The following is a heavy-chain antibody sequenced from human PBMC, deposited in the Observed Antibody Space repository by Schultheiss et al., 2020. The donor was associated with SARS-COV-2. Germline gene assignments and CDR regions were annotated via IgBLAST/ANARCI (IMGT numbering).Heavy chain of an antibody. Sequence: GESLKISCKGSGYDFTSYWIGWVRQMPGKGLEWMGITYPVNSDTRYSPSFQGQVTVSADRSLSTAYLQWSSLKASDTAMYYCARGVAGTINWFDPWGQGTLVTVSS. CDR1: GYDFTSYW. J-gene: IGHJ5*02. CDR2: TYPVNSDT. CDR3: ARGVAGTINWFDP. D-gene: IGHD6-13*01. V-gene: IGHV5-51*01.